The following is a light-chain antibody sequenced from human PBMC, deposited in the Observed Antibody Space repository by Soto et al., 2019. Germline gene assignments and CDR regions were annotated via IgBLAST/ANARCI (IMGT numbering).Light chain of an antibody. CDR3: MQRSDWRT. J-gene: IGKJ1*01. V-gene: IGKV3-11*01. CDR1: QSVGGY. Sequence: EIVMTQSPATLSVSPGERATLSCRASQSVGGYLAWYQQRPGQAPRVLIYDASNRATGIPVRFSGSGSGTDFTLTISRLEPEDFAVYYCMQRSDWRTFGRGTKVDIK. CDR2: DAS.